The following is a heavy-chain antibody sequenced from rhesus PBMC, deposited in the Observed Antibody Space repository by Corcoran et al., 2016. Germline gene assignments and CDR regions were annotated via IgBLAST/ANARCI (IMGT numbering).Heavy chain of an antibody. CDR1: GYSISSGYG. J-gene: IGHJ4*01. V-gene: IGHV4-127*01. D-gene: IGHD2-15*01. CDR2: ISLSGSS. Sequence: QVQLQESGPGLVKPSETLSLTCAVSGYSISSGYGWSWIRQPPGKGLERIGYISLSGSSYYTPSFKRRVTISIDTSKNQFALKLSSVTAADTAVYYCARVRSSTYCSDYWGQGVLVTVSS. CDR3: ARVRSSTYCSDY.